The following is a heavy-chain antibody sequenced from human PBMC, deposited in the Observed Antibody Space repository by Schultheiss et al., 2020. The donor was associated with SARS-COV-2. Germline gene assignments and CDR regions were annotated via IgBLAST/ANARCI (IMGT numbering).Heavy chain of an antibody. CDR1: GFTFSSYA. Sequence: GGSLRLSCAASGFTFSSYAMHWVRQAPGKGLEWVAVISYDGSNKYYADSVKGRFTISRENAKNSLYLQMNSLRAEDTAVYYCARALDYWGQGTLVTVSS. CDR2: ISYDGSNK. J-gene: IGHJ4*02. V-gene: IGHV3-30*14. CDR3: ARALDY.